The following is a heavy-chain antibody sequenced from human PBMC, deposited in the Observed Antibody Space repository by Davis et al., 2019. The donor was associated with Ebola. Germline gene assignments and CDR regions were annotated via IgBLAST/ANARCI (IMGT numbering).Heavy chain of an antibody. CDR1: GYSFTSYW. Sequence: KVSCKGSGYSFTSYWIGWVRQMPGKGLEWMGIIYPGDSDTRYSPSFQGQVTTPADKSISTAYLQWSSLKASDTAMYYCARRTYSSSWYFDYWGQGTLVTVSS. J-gene: IGHJ4*02. V-gene: IGHV5-51*01. CDR2: IYPGDSDT. CDR3: ARRTYSSSWYFDY. D-gene: IGHD6-13*01.